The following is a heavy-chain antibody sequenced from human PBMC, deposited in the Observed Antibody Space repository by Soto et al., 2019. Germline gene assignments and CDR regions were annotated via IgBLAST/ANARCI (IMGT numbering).Heavy chain of an antibody. Sequence: GGSLRLSCVASGFNLSHPWMTWVRQAAGKGLEWVGRIKSKTDGGTADYAAPVKGRATISRDDSRNTVYLRMNSLKTEDTAVYYCTTGIYYDILTGYHNVAYWGQGALVTGLL. CDR1: GFNLSHPW. V-gene: IGHV3-15*01. D-gene: IGHD3-9*01. CDR3: TTGIYYDILTGYHNVAY. J-gene: IGHJ4*02. CDR2: IKSKTDGGTA.